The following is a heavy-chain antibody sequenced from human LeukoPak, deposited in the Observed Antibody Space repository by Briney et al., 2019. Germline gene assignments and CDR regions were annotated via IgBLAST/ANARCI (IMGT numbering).Heavy chain of an antibody. CDR1: GGSISSYY. V-gene: IGHV4-4*07. CDR3: ARGHYYYNWGSYYYMDV. D-gene: IGHD3-10*01. Sequence: SETLSLTCTVSGGSISSYYWSWIRQPAGKGLEWIGRIYTSGSTNYNPSLKSRVTMSVDTSKNQFSLKLSSVTAADTAVYYCARGHYYYNWGSYYYMDVWGKGTTVTISS. CDR2: IYTSGST. J-gene: IGHJ6*03.